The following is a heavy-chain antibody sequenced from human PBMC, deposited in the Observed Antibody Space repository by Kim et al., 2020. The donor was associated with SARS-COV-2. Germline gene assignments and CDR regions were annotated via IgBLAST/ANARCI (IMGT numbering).Heavy chain of an antibody. D-gene: IGHD3-9*01. V-gene: IGHV4-39*01. J-gene: IGHJ4*02. CDR3: ARHARLLSTFDL. CDR1: GQAITDTSSF. CDR2: ISYQFYT. Sequence: SETLSLTCSVSGQAITDTSSFWGWVRQAPGAGLEWIASISYQFYTYYNPSLKSRVAVSVDMSTNQFSLRLHSLGASDAAVYFCARHARLLSTFDLWGQGTLVAFSS.